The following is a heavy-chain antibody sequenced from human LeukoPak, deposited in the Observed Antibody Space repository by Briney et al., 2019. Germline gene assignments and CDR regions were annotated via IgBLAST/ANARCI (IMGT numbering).Heavy chain of an antibody. D-gene: IGHD3-10*02. CDR3: ANYVQKLIPFDY. CDR1: GFTFSSYP. J-gene: IGHJ4*02. CDR2: IGHNGDNI. V-gene: IGHV3-23*01. Sequence: PGGSLRLSCAASGFTFSSYPMLWVRQVPGKGLEWVSVIGHNGDNIHYADSVKGRFTISRDNSKNTLYLQMNSLRAEHTAVYYCANYVQKLIPFDYWGQGTLVTVSS.